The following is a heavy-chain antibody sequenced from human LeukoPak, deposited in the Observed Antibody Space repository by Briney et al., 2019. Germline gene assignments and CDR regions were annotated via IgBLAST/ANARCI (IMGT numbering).Heavy chain of an antibody. D-gene: IGHD6-13*01. J-gene: IGHJ4*02. CDR1: GYTFTSYG. Sequence: ASAKVSCKASGYTFTSYGISWVRQAPGQGLEWMGWISAYNGNTNYAQKLQGRVTMTTDTSTSTAYMELRSLRSDDTAVYYCARDILTTYSSSWYRRITPYYFDYWGQGTLVTVSS. CDR3: ARDILTTYSSSWYRRITPYYFDY. CDR2: ISAYNGNT. V-gene: IGHV1-18*01.